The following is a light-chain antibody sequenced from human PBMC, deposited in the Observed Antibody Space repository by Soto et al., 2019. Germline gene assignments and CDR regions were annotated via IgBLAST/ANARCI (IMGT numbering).Light chain of an antibody. CDR1: QSISSY. CDR2: AAS. V-gene: IGKV1-39*01. J-gene: IGKJ3*01. CDR3: QQRYSTPLLT. Sequence: DIQMTQSPSSLSASVGDRVTITCRASQSISSYLNWYQQKPGKAPKLLIYAASSLQSGVPSRFSGSGSGTDFTLTISSLQPEDFATYYCQQRYSTPLLTFGPGTKVDIK.